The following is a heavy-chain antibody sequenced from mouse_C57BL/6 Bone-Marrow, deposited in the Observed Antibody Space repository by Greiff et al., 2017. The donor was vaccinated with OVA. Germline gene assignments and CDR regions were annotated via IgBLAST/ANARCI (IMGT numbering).Heavy chain of an antibody. D-gene: IGHD1-1*01. V-gene: IGHV10-3*01. J-gene: IGHJ2*01. CDR2: IRSKSSNYAT. Sequence: DVQLVESGGGLVQPKGSLKLSCAASGFTFNTYAMHWVRQAPGKGLEWVARIRSKSSNYATYYADSVKDRFTISRDDSQSMLYLQMNNLKTEDTAMYYCVRAFYYYGSSYFDYWGQGTTLTVSS. CDR3: VRAFYYYGSSYFDY. CDR1: GFTFNTYA.